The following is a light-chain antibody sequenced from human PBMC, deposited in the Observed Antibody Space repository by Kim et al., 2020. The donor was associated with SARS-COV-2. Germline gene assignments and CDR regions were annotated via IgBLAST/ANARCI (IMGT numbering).Light chain of an antibody. J-gene: IGLJ2*01. CDR3: QAWDSSTVV. CDR1: KVGDKY. V-gene: IGLV3-1*01. CDR2: QDN. Sequence: SYELTQPPSVSVSPGQTASITCSGDKVGDKYACWYQQKPGQSPVLVISQDNSRPSGIPERFSGSNSGNTATLTISGTQAMDEADYYCQAWDSSTVVFGGGTQLTVL.